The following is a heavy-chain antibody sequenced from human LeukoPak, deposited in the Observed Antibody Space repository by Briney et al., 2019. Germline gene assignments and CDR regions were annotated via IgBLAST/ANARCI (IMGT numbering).Heavy chain of an antibody. CDR3: ARDPSGSYFLSGIDY. Sequence: GGSLRLSCAASGFTFSSCTMHWVRQAPGKGLEWVAVISYDGSNKYYADSVKGRFTISRDNSQNTLYLQMNSLRAEDTAVYYCARDPSGSYFLSGIDYWGQGILVTVPS. V-gene: IGHV3-30-3*01. CDR2: ISYDGSNK. CDR1: GFTFSSCT. D-gene: IGHD1-26*01. J-gene: IGHJ4*02.